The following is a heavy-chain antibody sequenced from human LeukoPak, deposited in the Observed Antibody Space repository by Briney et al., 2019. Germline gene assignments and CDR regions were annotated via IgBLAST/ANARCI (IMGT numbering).Heavy chain of an antibody. CDR2: ICPDGTGI. V-gene: IGHV3-74*01. Sequence: GGSLRLSCAASGFTFDDYAMHWVRQAPGKGPMWVSRICPDGTGISYADSVKARFTTSRDNAKNTVYLQMNGLREEDTAVYYCVRDFRSADYWGQGTLVTVSS. CDR1: GFTFDDYA. CDR3: VRDFRSADY. J-gene: IGHJ4*02.